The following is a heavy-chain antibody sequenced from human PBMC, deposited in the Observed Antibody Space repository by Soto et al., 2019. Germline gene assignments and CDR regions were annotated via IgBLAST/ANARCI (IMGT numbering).Heavy chain of an antibody. Sequence: GASVKVSCKASGGTFSSYAISWVRQAPGQGLEWMGGIIPIFGTANYAQKFQGRVTITADESTSTAYMELSSLRSEDTAVYYCARGRRQAYYYASTGYYLPPDIWAQATMVTDS. CDR2: IIPIFGTA. D-gene: IGHD3-22*01. V-gene: IGHV1-69*13. CDR3: ARGRRQAYYYASTGYYLPPDI. J-gene: IGHJ3*02. CDR1: GGTFSSYA.